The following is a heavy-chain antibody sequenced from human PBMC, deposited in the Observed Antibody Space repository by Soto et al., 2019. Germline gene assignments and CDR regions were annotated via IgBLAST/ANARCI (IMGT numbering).Heavy chain of an antibody. D-gene: IGHD2-15*01. J-gene: IGHJ6*03. CDR1: GGSISSYY. V-gene: IGHV4-59*01. CDR3: ARESGGPKWGYYYMDV. Sequence: SETLSLTCTVSGGSISSYYWSWIRQPPGKGLEWIGYIYYSGSTNYNPSLKSRVTISVDTSKNQFSLKLSSVTAADTAVYYCARESGGPKWGYYYMDVWGKGTTVTVS. CDR2: IYYSGST.